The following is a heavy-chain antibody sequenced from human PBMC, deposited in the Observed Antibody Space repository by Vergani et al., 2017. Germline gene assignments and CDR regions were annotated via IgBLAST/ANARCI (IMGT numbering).Heavy chain of an antibody. CDR1: GFSFPGYA. CDR2: VSGSSATP. D-gene: IGHD5-12*01. CDR3: TKGSSGYTGYFFDY. Sequence: EVQLLESGGALVQPGGSLRLSCEASGFSFPGYAMSWVRQAPGKGLEWVSSVSGSSATPYYADSVKGRFIISRDNSKNTLHLQMNSLRADDTAVYYCTKGSSGYTGYFFDYWGQGTLATVSS. J-gene: IGHJ4*02. V-gene: IGHV3-23*01.